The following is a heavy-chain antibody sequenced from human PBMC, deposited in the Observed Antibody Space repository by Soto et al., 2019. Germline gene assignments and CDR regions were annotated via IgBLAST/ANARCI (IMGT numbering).Heavy chain of an antibody. V-gene: IGHV3-23*01. CDR3: GVQYDD. CDR2: ISGRTGDT. J-gene: IGHJ4*02. CDR1: GLNFNKHP. Sequence: GGSLRLSCEASGLNFNKHPMIWVRQGPGKGLEWVAAISGRTGDTAYADSVRGRFTLSRDSSTYTMFLQMNSLRDEDTAVYDCGVQYDDWGQGTLVTFSS.